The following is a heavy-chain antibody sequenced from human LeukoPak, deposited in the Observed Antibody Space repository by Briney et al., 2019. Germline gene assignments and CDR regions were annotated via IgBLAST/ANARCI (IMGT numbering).Heavy chain of an antibody. V-gene: IGHV4-30-2*01. CDR1: GGSISSSNW. CDR2: IYHSGST. Sequence: PSETLSLTCAVSGGSISSSNWWSWIRQPPGKGLEWIGYIYHSGSTYYNPSLKSRVTISVDRSKNQFSLKLSSVTAADTAVYYCAREDCSGGSCYYDYWGQGTLVTVSS. D-gene: IGHD2-15*01. CDR3: AREDCSGGSCYYDY. J-gene: IGHJ4*02.